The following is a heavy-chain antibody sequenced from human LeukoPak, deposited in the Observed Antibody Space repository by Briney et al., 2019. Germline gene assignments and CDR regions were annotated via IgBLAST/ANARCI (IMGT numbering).Heavy chain of an antibody. Sequence: SETLSLTCTVSGGSISSSSYYWGWIRQPPGKGLEWIGSIYYSGSTYYNPSLKSRVTISVDTSKNQFSLKLSSVTAADTAVCYCALGGGIVGATTFDYWGQGTLVTVSS. CDR1: GGSISSSSYY. J-gene: IGHJ4*02. CDR3: ALGGGIVGATTFDY. D-gene: IGHD1-26*01. CDR2: IYYSGST. V-gene: IGHV4-39*01.